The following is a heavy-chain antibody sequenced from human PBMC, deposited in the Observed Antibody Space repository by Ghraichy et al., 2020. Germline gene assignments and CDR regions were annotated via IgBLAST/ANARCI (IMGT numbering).Heavy chain of an antibody. Sequence: GGSLRLSCAASGFTFSTYSMNWVRQAPGKGLEWVSCISSRSSYIYYADSVKGRFTISRDNAKNSLYLQMNSLRAEDTAVYYCAGAVDPPYYYGMDVWGQGTTVTVSS. CDR2: ISSRSSYI. J-gene: IGHJ6*02. CDR3: AGAVDPPYYYGMDV. V-gene: IGHV3-21*01. CDR1: GFTFSTYS.